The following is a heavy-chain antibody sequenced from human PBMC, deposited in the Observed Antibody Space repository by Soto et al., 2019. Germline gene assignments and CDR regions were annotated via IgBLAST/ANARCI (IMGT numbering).Heavy chain of an antibody. D-gene: IGHD6-13*01. CDR3: AREGRQQLDYYYGMDV. Sequence: QVQLVESGGGVVQPGRSLRLSCAASGFTFSSYGMHWVRQAPGKGLEWVAVIWYDGSNKYYADSVKGRFTISRDNSKNTLYLQMTSLRAEDTAVYYCAREGRQQLDYYYGMDVWGQGTPVTVSS. CDR1: GFTFSSYG. V-gene: IGHV3-33*01. CDR2: IWYDGSNK. J-gene: IGHJ6*02.